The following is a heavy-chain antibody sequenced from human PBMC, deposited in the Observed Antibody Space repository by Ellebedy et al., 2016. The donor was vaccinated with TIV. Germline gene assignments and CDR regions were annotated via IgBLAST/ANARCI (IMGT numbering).Heavy chain of an antibody. CDR2: INPANGNT. CDR1: GYTFASYT. D-gene: IGHD1-26*01. J-gene: IGHJ4*02. Sequence: AASVKVSCKASGYTFASYTIHWVRQAPGQGLEWMGWINPANGNTDYSQNFQGRFTITRDKSATTAHMELSSLRSEDTAVYYCARASGVSGSSPMYYWGQGTLVTVSS. V-gene: IGHV1-3*01. CDR3: ARASGVSGSSPMYY.